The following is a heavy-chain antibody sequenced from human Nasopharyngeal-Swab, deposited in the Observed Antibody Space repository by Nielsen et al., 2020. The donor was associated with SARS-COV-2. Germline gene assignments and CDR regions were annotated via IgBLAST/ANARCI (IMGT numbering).Heavy chain of an antibody. CDR3: AKGREAYTSGHSLDY. Sequence: GESLKISCAASGFSFGTYGMHWVRQAPGKGLEWVAFISYDGINEDYADSVKGRFTVSRDNSKNTLYLQLNSLRAVDTALYYCAKGREAYTSGHSLDYWGQGTLVPVSS. CDR1: GFSFGTYG. CDR2: ISYDGINE. V-gene: IGHV3-30*18. J-gene: IGHJ4*02. D-gene: IGHD6-19*01.